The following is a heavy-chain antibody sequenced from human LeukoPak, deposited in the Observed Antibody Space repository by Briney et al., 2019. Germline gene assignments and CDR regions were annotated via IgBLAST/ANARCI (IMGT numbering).Heavy chain of an antibody. Sequence: GASVKVSCKASGYIFDIYAMIWVRQAPGQGLELMGWINTNTGIPTYAQGFTGRFVFSLDTSVSTAYLHISSLKTEDTAVYYCARDYTVALGTTTYFQHWGQGTLVTVSS. V-gene: IGHV7-4-1*02. CDR2: INTNTGIP. CDR3: ARDYTVALGTTTYFQH. J-gene: IGHJ1*01. D-gene: IGHD1-7*01. CDR1: GYIFDIYA.